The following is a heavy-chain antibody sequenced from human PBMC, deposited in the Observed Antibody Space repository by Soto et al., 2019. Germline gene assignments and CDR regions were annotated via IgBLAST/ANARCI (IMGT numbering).Heavy chain of an antibody. CDR1: GGSISSGDYY. D-gene: IGHD6-13*01. Sequence: PSETLSLTCTVSGGSISSGDYYWSWIRQPPGKGLEWIGYIHYSGSTYHNPSLKSRVTISVDTSKNQFSLKLTSVTAADTAVYYCGRAHRDLQQLVHYSYSRDVWGQGTTVTVSS. V-gene: IGHV4-30-4*01. CDR3: GRAHRDLQQLVHYSYSRDV. CDR2: IHYSGST. J-gene: IGHJ6*02.